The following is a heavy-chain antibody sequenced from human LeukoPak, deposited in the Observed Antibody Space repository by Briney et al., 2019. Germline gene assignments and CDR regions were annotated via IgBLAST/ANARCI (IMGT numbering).Heavy chain of an antibody. CDR1: GFTFSNFG. Sequence: PGGSLRLSCAASGFTFSNFGMNWVRQAPGKGLEWVSIITSGVGITYYADSVKGRFTVSRDNSKSTLYLQMNSLRAEDTAVYYCAKGDYYDFDYWGQGTLATVSS. V-gene: IGHV3-23*01. D-gene: IGHD3-10*01. CDR2: ITSGVGIT. J-gene: IGHJ4*02. CDR3: AKGDYYDFDY.